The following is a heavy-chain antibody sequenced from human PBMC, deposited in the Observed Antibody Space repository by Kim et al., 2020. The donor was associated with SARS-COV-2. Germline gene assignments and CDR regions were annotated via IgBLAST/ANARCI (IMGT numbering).Heavy chain of an antibody. J-gene: IGHJ6*02. CDR1: GFTFCDYA. Sequence: GGSLRLSCAASGFTFCDYAMHWVRQAPGKGLEWVSGISWNSGSIGYADSVKGRFTISRDNAKNSLYLQMNSLRAEDTALYYCAKADEQQLVGRDGMDVWGQGTTVTVSS. CDR2: ISWNSGSI. CDR3: AKADEQQLVGRDGMDV. D-gene: IGHD6-13*01. V-gene: IGHV3-9*01.